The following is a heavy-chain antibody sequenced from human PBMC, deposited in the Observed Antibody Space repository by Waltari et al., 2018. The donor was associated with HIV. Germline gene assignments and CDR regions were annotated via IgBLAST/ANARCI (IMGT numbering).Heavy chain of an antibody. D-gene: IGHD3-3*01. Sequence: QMQLVQSGPEVGKPGSSVKVSCKASGETFGYYTISWVRQAPGQGLEWMGGIIPIYGTTNYAQRFQGRVSITADESTSTAYMELSRLRSDDTAVYFCARASGHHGTNWFDPWGQGTLVTVSS. V-gene: IGHV1-69*01. CDR1: GETFGYYT. J-gene: IGHJ5*02. CDR2: IIPIYGTT. CDR3: ARASGHHGTNWFDP.